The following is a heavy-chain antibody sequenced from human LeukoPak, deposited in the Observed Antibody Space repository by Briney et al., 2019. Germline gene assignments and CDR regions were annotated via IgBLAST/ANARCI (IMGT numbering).Heavy chain of an antibody. D-gene: IGHD6-13*01. CDR3: ARAGIAAAGTWFDP. Sequence: SETLSLTCIVSGGSISPYFWGWIRQPPGKGLEWIGYIYYSGSTNYNPSLKSRVTISVDTSKNQFSLKLSSVTAADTAVYYCARAGIAAAGTWFDPWGQGTLVTVSS. J-gene: IGHJ5*02. CDR1: GGSISPYF. V-gene: IGHV4-59*01. CDR2: IYYSGST.